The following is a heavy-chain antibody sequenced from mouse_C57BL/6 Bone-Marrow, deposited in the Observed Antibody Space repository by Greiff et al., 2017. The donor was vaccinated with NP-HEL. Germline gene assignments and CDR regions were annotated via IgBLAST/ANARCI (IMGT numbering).Heavy chain of an antibody. CDR2: IYPRSGNT. J-gene: IGHJ3*01. D-gene: IGHD3-2*02. Sequence: QVQLQQSGAELARPGASVKLSCKASGYTFTSYGISWVKQRTGQGLEWIGEIYPRSGNTYYNEKFKGKATLTADKSSSTAYMELRSLTSEDSAVYFCAGGCSSGYLVAYWGQGTLVTVSA. CDR1: GYTFTSYG. V-gene: IGHV1-81*01. CDR3: AGGCSSGYLVAY.